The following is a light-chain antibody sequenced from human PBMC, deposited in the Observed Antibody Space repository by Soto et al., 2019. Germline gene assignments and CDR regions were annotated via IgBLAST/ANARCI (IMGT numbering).Light chain of an antibody. CDR3: QQYNSYSRT. V-gene: IGKV1-9*01. CDR1: QDICIY. J-gene: IGKJ1*01. Sequence: QLTQYPSSLSASVGDRVAITCRASQDICIYLAWYQQEPGKAPKLLIHDASTLQSGVPSRFSGSGSGTDFTLTISSLQPEDFATYYCQQYNSYSRTFGQGTKVDIK. CDR2: DAS.